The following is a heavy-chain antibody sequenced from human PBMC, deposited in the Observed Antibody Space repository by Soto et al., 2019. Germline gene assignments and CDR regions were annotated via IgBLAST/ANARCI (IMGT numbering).Heavy chain of an antibody. Sequence: QVHLVQSGAEVKKPGASVKVSCKASGYTFTSYGITWVRQAPGQGLEWMGWISAHNGNTDYAQKLQGRVIVTRDTATSTAYMERRSPISDDTAVYYCARGRYGDYWGQGALVTVSS. J-gene: IGHJ4*02. V-gene: IGHV1-18*01. CDR1: GYTFTSYG. D-gene: IGHD1-1*01. CDR3: ARGRYGDY. CDR2: ISAHNGNT.